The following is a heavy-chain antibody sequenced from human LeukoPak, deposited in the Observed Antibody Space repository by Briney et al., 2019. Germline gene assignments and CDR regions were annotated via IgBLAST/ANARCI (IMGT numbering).Heavy chain of an antibody. V-gene: IGHV3-23*01. Sequence: GGSLRLSCAASGFTFSKYAMTWVRQAPGKGLEWVSGISVSGGSTNYADSVKGRFTISRDNSKNTLYLQMNRLRAEDTAVYYCAKSNYFDSGGYYFFDYWGQGTLVTVSS. D-gene: IGHD3-22*01. J-gene: IGHJ4*02. CDR2: ISVSGGST. CDR3: AKSNYFDSGGYYFFDY. CDR1: GFTFSKYA.